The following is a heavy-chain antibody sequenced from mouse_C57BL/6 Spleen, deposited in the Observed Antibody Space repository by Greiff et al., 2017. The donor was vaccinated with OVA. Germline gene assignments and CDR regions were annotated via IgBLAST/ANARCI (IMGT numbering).Heavy chain of an antibody. CDR1: GYSITSGYD. CDR3: ARVDDYREGFAY. Sequence: EVQLQESGPGMVKPSQSLSLTCTVTGYSITSGYDWHWIRHFPGNKLEWMGYISYSGSTNYNPSLKSRISITHDTSKNHFFLKLNSVTTEDTATYYCARVDDYREGFAYWGQGTLVTVSA. V-gene: IGHV3-1*01. D-gene: IGHD2-4*01. CDR2: ISYSGST. J-gene: IGHJ3*01.